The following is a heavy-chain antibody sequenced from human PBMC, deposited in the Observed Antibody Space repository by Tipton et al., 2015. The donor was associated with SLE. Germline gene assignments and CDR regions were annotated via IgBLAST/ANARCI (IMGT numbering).Heavy chain of an antibody. CDR3: ARARAGIDWYFDL. V-gene: IGHV1-8*01. CDR2: MNPNSGNT. Sequence: QVQLVQSGAEVKKPGASVKVSCRASGYSCTSYDINWVRQATGQGLEWMGWMNPNSGNTGYAQKFQGRVTMTRSTSISTAYMELSSLRSEDTAVYYCARARAGIDWYFDLWGRGTLVTASS. CDR1: GYSCTSYD. D-gene: IGHD6-19*01. J-gene: IGHJ2*01.